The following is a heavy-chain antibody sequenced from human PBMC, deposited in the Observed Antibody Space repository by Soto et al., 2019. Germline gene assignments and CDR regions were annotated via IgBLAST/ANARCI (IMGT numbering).Heavy chain of an antibody. CDR2: ISAYNGNT. V-gene: IGHV1-18*04. CDR1: GYTFTSYG. J-gene: IGHJ5*02. D-gene: IGHD3-9*01. Sequence: QVRLVQSGAEVKKPGASVKVSCKASGYTFTSYGISWVRQAPGQGLEWMGWISAYNGNTNYAQKLQGRVTMTTDTSTSTAYMGLRRLRSDGTAVYYCSRGGRYYDSLTGYYRGSGWFDPWGQGTLVTVAS. CDR3: SRGGRYYDSLTGYYRGSGWFDP.